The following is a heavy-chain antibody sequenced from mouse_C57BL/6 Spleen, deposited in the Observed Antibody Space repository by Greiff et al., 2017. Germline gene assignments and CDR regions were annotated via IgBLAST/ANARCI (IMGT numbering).Heavy chain of an antibody. CDR1: GYTFTSYW. CDR2: IHPNSGST. CDR3: ARVGYYGSSPRYAKDY. J-gene: IGHJ4*01. V-gene: IGHV1-64*01. D-gene: IGHD1-1*01. Sequence: VQLQQPGAELVKPGASVKLSCKASGYTFTSYWMHWVKQRPGQGLEWIGMIHPNSGSTNYNEKFKSKATLTVDKSSSTAYMQLSSLTSEDSAVYYCARVGYYGSSPRYAKDYWGQGTSVTVSS.